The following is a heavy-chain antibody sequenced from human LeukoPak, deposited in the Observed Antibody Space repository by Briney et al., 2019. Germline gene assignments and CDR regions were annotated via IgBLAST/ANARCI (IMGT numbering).Heavy chain of an antibody. CDR2: INPNSGGT. V-gene: IGHV1-2*02. J-gene: IGHJ3*02. Sequence: GASVKVSCKASGYTFTGYYMHWVRQAPGQGLEWMGWINPNSGGTNYAQKFQGRVTMTRDTSISTAYMELSRLRSDDTAVYYCARDRWWELLGAFDIWGQGTMVTVSS. CDR3: ARDRWWELLGAFDI. CDR1: GYTFTGYY. D-gene: IGHD1-26*01.